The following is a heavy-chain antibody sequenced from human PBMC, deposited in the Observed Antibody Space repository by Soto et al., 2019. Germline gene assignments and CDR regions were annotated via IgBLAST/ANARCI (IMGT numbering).Heavy chain of an antibody. CDR2: IYYSGST. Sequence: SETLSLTCAVSGGSISSGGYSWSWIRQPPGKGLEWIGYIYYSGSTNYNPSLKSRVTISVDTSKNQFSLKLSSVTAADTAVYYCARGHSSGVYGMDVWGQGTTVTVSS. V-gene: IGHV4-61*08. CDR1: GGSISSGGYS. CDR3: ARGHSSGVYGMDV. J-gene: IGHJ6*02. D-gene: IGHD2-15*01.